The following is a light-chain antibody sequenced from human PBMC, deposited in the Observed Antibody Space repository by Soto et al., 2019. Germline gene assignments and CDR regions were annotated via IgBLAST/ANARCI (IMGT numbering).Light chain of an antibody. J-gene: IGLJ1*01. CDR3: SSFAGTNSFV. CDR2: EVT. Sequence: HSVLTQPASESGSPGQSITISCTGTRGGVGGYNYVSWYQQRPGKAAKLIIYEVTRRSSGVPDRLFGSKSYTTASLTVSGLQAEDEADYYCSSFAGTNSFVFWTGTKVTVL. CDR1: RGGVGGYNY. V-gene: IGLV2-8*01.